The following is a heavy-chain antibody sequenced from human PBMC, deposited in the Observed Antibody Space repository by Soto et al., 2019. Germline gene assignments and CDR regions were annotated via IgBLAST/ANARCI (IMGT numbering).Heavy chain of an antibody. CDR2: IWYDGSNK. J-gene: IGHJ6*02. CDR3: AREGNGMDV. V-gene: IGHV3-33*01. CDR1: GFTFSSYG. Sequence: QVQLVESGGGVVQPGRSLRLSCAASGFTFSSYGMHWVRQAPGKGLEWVAVIWYDGSNKYYADYVKGRFTISRDNSKNTLYLQMNSLSVEDTAVYYCAREGNGMDVWGQGTTVTVSS.